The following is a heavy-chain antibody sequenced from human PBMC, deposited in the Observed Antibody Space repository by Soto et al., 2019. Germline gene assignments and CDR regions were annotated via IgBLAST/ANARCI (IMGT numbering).Heavy chain of an antibody. Sequence: QVQLVQSGGEVKKPGASVNISCKATGYTFISYSITWVRQAPGQGLEWMGWISTYNDNTKYAQSLQGRVTLTRDTSTNTAFMEIRGLRSDDTAIYYCAREGAHSTGWYDYFDQWGQGTLVAVSS. CDR3: AREGAHSTGWYDYFDQ. CDR2: ISTYNDNT. D-gene: IGHD6-13*01. V-gene: IGHV1-18*04. J-gene: IGHJ4*02. CDR1: GYTFISYS.